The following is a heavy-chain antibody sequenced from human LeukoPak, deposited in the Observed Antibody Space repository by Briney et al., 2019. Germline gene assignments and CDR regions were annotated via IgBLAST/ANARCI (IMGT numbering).Heavy chain of an antibody. CDR3: ARGCSGGGCYESKFDP. CDR1: GFTFSSYW. CDR2: INSDGSST. J-gene: IGHJ5*02. D-gene: IGHD2-15*01. Sequence: GGSLRLSCAASGFTFSSYWMHWVRHAPGKGLVWVSRINSDGSSTSYADSVKGRFTISRDNAKNTLYLQMNSLRAEDTAVYYCARGCSGGGCYESKFDPWGQGTLVTVSS. V-gene: IGHV3-74*01.